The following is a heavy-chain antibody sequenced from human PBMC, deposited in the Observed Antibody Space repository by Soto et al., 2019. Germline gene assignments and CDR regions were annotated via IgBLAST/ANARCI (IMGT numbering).Heavy chain of an antibody. Sequence: SETLSLTCTVSGGSISSSSYYWGWIRQPPGKGLEWIGSIYYSGSTYYNPSLKSRVTISVDTSKNQFSLKLSSVTAADTAVYYWAGFRYYACYMDFWCKGTTVTVSS. V-gene: IGHV4-39*01. CDR3: AGFRYYACYMDF. CDR2: IYYSGST. J-gene: IGHJ6*03. CDR1: GGSISSSSYY. D-gene: IGHD3-22*01.